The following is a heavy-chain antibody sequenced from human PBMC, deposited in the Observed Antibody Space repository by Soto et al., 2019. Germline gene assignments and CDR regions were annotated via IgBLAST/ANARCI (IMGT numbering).Heavy chain of an antibody. CDR2: IYYSGTT. Sequence: QVQPQESGPGLVKPSQTLSLTCTVSGGSISSGGYYWSWIRQHPGKGLEWIGYIYYSGTTYYNPSLKSRVTISVDTSKNQFSLKLSSVTAADTAVYYCARAPINIQEGGGITMVREVMPFDYWGQGTLVTVSS. V-gene: IGHV4-31*03. J-gene: IGHJ4*02. CDR1: GGSISSGGYY. D-gene: IGHD3-10*01. CDR3: ARAPINIQEGGGITMVREVMPFDY.